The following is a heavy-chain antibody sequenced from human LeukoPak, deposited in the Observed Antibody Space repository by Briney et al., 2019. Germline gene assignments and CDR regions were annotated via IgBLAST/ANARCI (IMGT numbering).Heavy chain of an antibody. V-gene: IGHV4-4*02. Sequence: SGTLSLTCGVSGGFIINGKWWSWVRQPPGKGLEWIGEISHSGSPNYNPSLKGRLTISVDTAKNQFSLKLSSVTAADTAVYYCARTGYSSSWYRGIYLIDYWGQGTLVTVSS. J-gene: IGHJ4*02. D-gene: IGHD6-13*01. CDR1: GGFIINGKW. CDR3: ARTGYSSSWYRGIYLIDY. CDR2: ISHSGSP.